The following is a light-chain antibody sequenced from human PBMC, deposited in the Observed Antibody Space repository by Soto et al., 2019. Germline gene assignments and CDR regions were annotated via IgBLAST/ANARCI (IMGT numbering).Light chain of an antibody. CDR2: GAS. Sequence: IVFTQSPATLSLSPGERATLSCRASQSINRDLAWYEQKPGQTPRRVIYGASTWGTGVPPRFTGRGSGTDFTLTISRLEPEDFAVYYCQQRSNWPPTFGQGTKVDI. J-gene: IGKJ1*01. CDR3: QQRSNWPPT. V-gene: IGKV3-11*01. CDR1: QSINRD.